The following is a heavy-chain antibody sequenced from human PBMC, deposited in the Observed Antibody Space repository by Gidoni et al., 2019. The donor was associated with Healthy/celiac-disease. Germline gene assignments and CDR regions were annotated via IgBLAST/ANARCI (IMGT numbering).Heavy chain of an antibody. CDR1: GGSISSYY. D-gene: IGHD6-19*01. J-gene: IGHJ4*02. Sequence: QVQLQESGPGLVKPSETLSLTCTVSGGSISSYYWSWIRQPAGKGLDWIGRIYTSGSTNYNPSLKSRVTMSVDTSKNQFSLKLSSVTAADTAVYYCARSALVVGRRDYFDYWGQGTLVTVSS. V-gene: IGHV4-4*07. CDR3: ARSALVVGRRDYFDY. CDR2: IYTSGST.